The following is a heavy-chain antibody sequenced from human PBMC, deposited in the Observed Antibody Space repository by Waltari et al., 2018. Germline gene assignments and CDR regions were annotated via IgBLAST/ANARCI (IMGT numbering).Heavy chain of an antibody. Sequence: EVQLLESGGGLVPPGGSLRLSCAASGFSFDTHAMTWVRQAPGQGLKWVSTIISSSAGTYSADSVKGRFTISRDNSKSAFYLQMDGLTVEDTAVYFCARGGFGTTYIFDHWGQGVLVTVSS. D-gene: IGHD3-10*01. CDR1: GFSFDTHA. V-gene: IGHV3-23*01. CDR2: IISSSAGT. CDR3: ARGGFGTTYIFDH. J-gene: IGHJ4*02.